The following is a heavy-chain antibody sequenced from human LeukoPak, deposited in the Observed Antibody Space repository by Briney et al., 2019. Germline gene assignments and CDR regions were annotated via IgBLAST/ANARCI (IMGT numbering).Heavy chain of an antibody. Sequence: SETLSLTCTVSGGSIYRHYWSWSRQPPGKGLEWIAYIYYDGSTNDNPPLKSRATISLDTSKNQFSLNLTSMTAADTAVYYCARGPGSYDSRGYYGGFDFWGQGIRVTVSS. J-gene: IGHJ4*02. V-gene: IGHV4-59*11. CDR2: IYYDGST. CDR1: GGSIYRHY. D-gene: IGHD3-22*01. CDR3: ARGPGSYDSRGYYGGFDF.